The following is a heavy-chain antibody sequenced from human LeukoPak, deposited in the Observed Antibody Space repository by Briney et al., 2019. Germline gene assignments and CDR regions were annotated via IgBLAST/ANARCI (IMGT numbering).Heavy chain of an antibody. Sequence: GASVKVSCKVSGYTFTGYYMHWVRQAPGQGLEWMGWINPNSGGTNYAQKFQGRVTMTRDTSISTAYMELSRLRSDDTAVYYCARDDCSSTSCPQGHWFDPWGQGTLVTVSS. CDR2: INPNSGGT. D-gene: IGHD2-2*01. J-gene: IGHJ5*02. CDR1: GYTFTGYY. V-gene: IGHV1-2*02. CDR3: ARDDCSSTSCPQGHWFDP.